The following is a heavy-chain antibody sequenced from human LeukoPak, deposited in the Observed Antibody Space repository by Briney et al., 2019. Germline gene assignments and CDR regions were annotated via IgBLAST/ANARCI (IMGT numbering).Heavy chain of an antibody. Sequence: ASVKVSCKASGYTSTGYYMHWVRQAPGQGLKWMGWINPNSGGTNYAQKFQGRVTMTRDTSISTAYMELSRLRSDDTAVYYCARVLTARPNYYYYGMDVWGQGTTVTVSS. J-gene: IGHJ6*02. V-gene: IGHV1-2*02. CDR2: INPNSGGT. CDR1: GYTSTGYY. D-gene: IGHD3-9*01. CDR3: ARVLTARPNYYYYGMDV.